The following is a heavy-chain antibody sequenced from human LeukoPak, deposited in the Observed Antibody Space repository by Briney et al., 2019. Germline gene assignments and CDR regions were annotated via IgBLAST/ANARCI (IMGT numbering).Heavy chain of an antibody. Sequence: GRSVRLSCAASGFTFSSYGMHWVRQAPGKGLGWVAIISYDGSSKYYTDSVRGRFTISRDNSQNTLFLQMNSLRAEDTAVYYCAKDRSSSSSGRGAFDIWGQGAIVSVPS. CDR1: GFTFSSYG. CDR3: AKDRSSSSSGRGAFDI. CDR2: ISYDGSSK. D-gene: IGHD6-13*01. J-gene: IGHJ3*02. V-gene: IGHV3-30*18.